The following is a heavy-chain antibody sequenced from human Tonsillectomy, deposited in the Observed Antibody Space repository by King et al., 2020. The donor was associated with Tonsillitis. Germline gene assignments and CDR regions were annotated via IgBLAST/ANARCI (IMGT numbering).Heavy chain of an antibody. CDR3: ARTYCSGGSCYRYFYY. Sequence: VQLQQWGAGLLKPSETLSLTCAVYGGSFSGYYWSWIRQPPGKGLEWIGEINHSGSTNYNPSLKSRVTISVDTSKNQFSLKLSSVTAADTALYYCARTYCSGGSCYRYFYYWGQGTLVTVSS. J-gene: IGHJ4*02. CDR1: GGSFSGYY. D-gene: IGHD2-15*01. V-gene: IGHV4-34*01. CDR2: INHSGST.